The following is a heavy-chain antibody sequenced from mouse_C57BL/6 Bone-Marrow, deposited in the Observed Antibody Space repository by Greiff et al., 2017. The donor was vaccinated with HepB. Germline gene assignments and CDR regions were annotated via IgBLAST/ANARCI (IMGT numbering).Heavy chain of an antibody. Sequence: EVKLVESGGGLVQPKGSLKLSCAASGFSFNTYAMNWVRQSPGKGLEWVARIRSKSNNYATYYADSVKDRFTISRDDSESMLYLQMNNLKTEDTAMYYWVRQPEWYFDVWGTGTTVTVSS. CDR1: GFSFNTYA. V-gene: IGHV10-1*01. CDR2: IRSKSNNYAT. CDR3: VRQPEWYFDV. J-gene: IGHJ1*03.